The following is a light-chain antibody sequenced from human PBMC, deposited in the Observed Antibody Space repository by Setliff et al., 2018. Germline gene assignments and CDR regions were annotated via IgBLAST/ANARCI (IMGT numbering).Light chain of an antibody. V-gene: IGLV2-14*03. CDR2: DVS. J-gene: IGLJ1*01. CDR3: SSYISSSTFV. CDR1: SSDVGGYNY. Sequence: QSALTQPASVSGSPGQSITISCTGTSSDVGGYNYVSWYQQHAGKAPKVMIYDVSNRPSGVSDRFSGSKSGNTASLTISGLQTEDEADYYCSSYISSSTFVFGTGTKVTVL.